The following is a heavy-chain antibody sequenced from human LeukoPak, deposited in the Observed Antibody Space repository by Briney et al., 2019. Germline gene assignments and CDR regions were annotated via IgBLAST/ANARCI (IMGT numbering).Heavy chain of an antibody. V-gene: IGHV3-23*01. CDR1: GFTFSSYA. Sequence: PGGSLRLSCAASGFTFSSYAMSWVRQAPGKGLEWASAISGSGGSTYYADSVKGRFTISRDNSKNTLYLQMNSLRAEDTAVYYCAKYEPYYDILTGYSQYYFDYWGQGTLVTVSS. CDR3: AKYEPYYDILTGYSQYYFDY. J-gene: IGHJ4*02. D-gene: IGHD3-9*01. CDR2: ISGSGGST.